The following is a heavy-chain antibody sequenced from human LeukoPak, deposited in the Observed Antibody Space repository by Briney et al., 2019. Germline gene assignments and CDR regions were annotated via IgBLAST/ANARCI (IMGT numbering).Heavy chain of an antibody. Sequence: GGSLRLSCAASGFSFSNCSMNWVRQAPGKGLEWVSSNSSSSTYIYYADSLEGRFTISRDNVRNSLYLQMNSLRAEDTAVYYCAGDYEGNLAFDIWGQGTMVTVSS. J-gene: IGHJ3*02. CDR2: NSSSSTYI. V-gene: IGHV3-21*01. CDR3: AGDYEGNLAFDI. CDR1: GFSFSNCS. D-gene: IGHD4-23*01.